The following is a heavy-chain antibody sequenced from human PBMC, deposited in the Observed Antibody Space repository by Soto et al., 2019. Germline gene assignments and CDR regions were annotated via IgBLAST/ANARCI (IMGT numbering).Heavy chain of an antibody. V-gene: IGHV4-30-2*01. Sequence: QLQLQESGSGLVQPSQTLSLTCAVSGGSISSGGYYWSGIRQPPGKGLEWIGYIYHSGSTYYNPSLKSRVTISVDRSKNQFDLKLSSVTAADTAVYYCARVWYSRSVIDYWGQGTLVTVSS. J-gene: IGHJ4*02. CDR1: GGSISSGGYY. CDR3: ARVWYSRSVIDY. CDR2: IYHSGST. D-gene: IGHD6-13*01.